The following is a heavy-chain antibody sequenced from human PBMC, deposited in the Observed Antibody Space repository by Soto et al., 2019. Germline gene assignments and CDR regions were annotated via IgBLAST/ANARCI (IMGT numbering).Heavy chain of an antibody. CDR2: ISGSGGST. Sequence: GSLRLSCAASGFTFSSYAMSWVRQAPGKGLEWVSAISGSGGSTDYVDSVKGRFTISRDNSKNTLYLQMNSLRADDTAVYYCAKQAGYSSDPFDYWGQGTLVTVSS. V-gene: IGHV3-23*01. CDR3: AKQAGYSSDPFDY. D-gene: IGHD6-19*01. CDR1: GFTFSSYA. J-gene: IGHJ4*02.